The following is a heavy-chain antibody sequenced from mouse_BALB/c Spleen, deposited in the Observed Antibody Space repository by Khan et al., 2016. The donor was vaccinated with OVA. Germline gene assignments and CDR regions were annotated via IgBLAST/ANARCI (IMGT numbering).Heavy chain of an antibody. J-gene: IGHJ4*01. Sequence: QVQLKQSGPGLVAPSQSLSITCTVSGFSLTNYGVNWVRQPLGKGLEWLGVRWGDGSTNYHSALISRLSIKKDNSKCPVFIDLNCLQTDATATYFGGKCGTGDNAKVYWDQVTSVSLSS. CDR2: RWGDGST. V-gene: IGHV2-3*01. D-gene: IGHD4-1*01. CDR1: GFSLTNYG. CDR3: GKCGTGDNAKVY.